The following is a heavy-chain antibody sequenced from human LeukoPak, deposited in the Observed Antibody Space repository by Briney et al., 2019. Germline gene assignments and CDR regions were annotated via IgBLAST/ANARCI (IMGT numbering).Heavy chain of an antibody. V-gene: IGHV3-21*01. CDR1: GFTFSSYA. CDR2: ISSSSSYI. J-gene: IGHJ6*02. D-gene: IGHD1-26*01. Sequence: TGGSLRLSCAASGFTFSSYAMSWVRQAPGKGLEWVSSISSSSSYIYYADSVKGRFTISRDNAKNTVYLQMNSLRVDDTAVYYCARVCGTYPCYYVMDVWGQGATVTVSS. CDR3: ARVCGTYPCYYVMDV.